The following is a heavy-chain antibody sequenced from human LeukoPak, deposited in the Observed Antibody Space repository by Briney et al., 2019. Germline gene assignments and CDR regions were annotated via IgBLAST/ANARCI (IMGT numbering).Heavy chain of an antibody. CDR3: AKAAGYSSSWASDY. D-gene: IGHD6-13*01. Sequence: PGGSLRLSCAASGFTFDDYAMHWVRQAPGKGLEWVSGISWNSGSIGYADTVKGRFAISRDNAKNSLYLQMNSLRAEDTALYYCAKAAGYSSSWASDYWGQGTLVTVSS. V-gene: IGHV3-9*01. CDR2: ISWNSGSI. J-gene: IGHJ4*02. CDR1: GFTFDDYA.